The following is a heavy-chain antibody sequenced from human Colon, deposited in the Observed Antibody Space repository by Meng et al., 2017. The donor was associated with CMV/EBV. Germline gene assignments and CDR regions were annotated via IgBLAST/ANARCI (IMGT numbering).Heavy chain of an antibody. V-gene: IGHV4-34*01. CDR3: ARGMVVIAPWFDA. J-gene: IGHJ5*01. Sequence: FTLDGGSFSGYHWHWFPQPPQRGLEWIGHVNGGGSSDSNPSLKSRVTISLDTSKNQFSLRLTSVTVADTGVYYCARGMVVIAPWFDAWGHGTLVTVSS. CDR2: VNGGGSS. D-gene: IGHD2-21*01. CDR1: GGSFSGYH.